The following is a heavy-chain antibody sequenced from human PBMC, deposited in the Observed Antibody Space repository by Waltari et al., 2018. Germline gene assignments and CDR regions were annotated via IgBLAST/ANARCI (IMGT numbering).Heavy chain of an antibody. CDR3: VRDEPGDGLDY. V-gene: IGHV3-74*03. D-gene: IGHD7-27*01. CDR2: IESDESRT. Sequence: EVQLVESGGALVQPEGSLRLSCATSGFTFSRYWMHWVRQAPGKGLMWVSHIESDESRTTYADSVKGRFTISRDNAKNTVYLQMNSLRDEDTAVYYCVRDEPGDGLDYWGQGTLVTVSS. CDR1: GFTFSRYW. J-gene: IGHJ4*02.